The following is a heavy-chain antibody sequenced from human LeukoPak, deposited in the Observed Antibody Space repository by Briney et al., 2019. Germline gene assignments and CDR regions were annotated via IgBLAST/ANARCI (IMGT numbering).Heavy chain of an antibody. J-gene: IGHJ4*02. CDR2: FDPEDGET. Sequence: ASVKVSCKVSGHTLTELSMHWVRQAPGKGLEWMGGFDPEDGETIYAQKFQGRVTMTEDTSTDTAYMELSSLRSEDTAVYYCATDEAGGSQRPLDYWGQGTLVTVSS. CDR1: GHTLTELS. D-gene: IGHD1-1*01. V-gene: IGHV1-24*01. CDR3: ATDEAGGSQRPLDY.